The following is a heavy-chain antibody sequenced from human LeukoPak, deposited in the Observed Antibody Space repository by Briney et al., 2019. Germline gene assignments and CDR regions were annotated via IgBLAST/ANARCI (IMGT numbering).Heavy chain of an antibody. V-gene: IGHV1-2*02. D-gene: IGHD6-13*01. CDR1: GYTFTGYY. Sequence: ASVKVSCKASGYTFTGYYMHWVRQAPGQGLEWMGWINPNSGGTNYAQKFQGRVTMTRDTSISTAYMELSRLRSDDTAVYYCARGSLIAAPATHASISGYWGQGTLVTVSS. CDR2: INPNSGGT. J-gene: IGHJ4*02. CDR3: ARGSLIAAPATHASISGY.